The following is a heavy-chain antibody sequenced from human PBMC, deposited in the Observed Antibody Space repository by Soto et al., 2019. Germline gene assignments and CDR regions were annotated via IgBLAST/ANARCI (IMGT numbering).Heavy chain of an antibody. J-gene: IGHJ6*04. D-gene: IGHD6-13*01. V-gene: IGHV4-34*01. CDR3: AGYKASGRIAAAGMDV. CDR1: GGSFSGYY. CDR2: INHSGST. Sequence: SETLSLTCAVYGGSFSGYYWSWIRQPPGKGLEWIGEINHSGSTNYNPSLKSRVTISVDTSKNQFSLKLSSVTAADTAVYYCAGYKASGRIAAAGMDVWGKGTTVTVSS.